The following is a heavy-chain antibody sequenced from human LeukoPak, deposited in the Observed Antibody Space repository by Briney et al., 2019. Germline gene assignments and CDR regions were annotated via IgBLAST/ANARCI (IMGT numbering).Heavy chain of an antibody. V-gene: IGHV4-39*01. Sequence: SQTLSLTCTVSGGSISSNDYYWGWIRQPPGKGLEWIGSIYYGGSTYYNPSLKSRVIISVDTSMNQFSLKLSFVTTADTAVYYCARALGYCSGGSCTRGYNWFDPWGQGTLVTVPS. D-gene: IGHD2-15*01. CDR2: IYYGGST. CDR1: GGSISSNDYY. CDR3: ARALGYCSGGSCTRGYNWFDP. J-gene: IGHJ5*02.